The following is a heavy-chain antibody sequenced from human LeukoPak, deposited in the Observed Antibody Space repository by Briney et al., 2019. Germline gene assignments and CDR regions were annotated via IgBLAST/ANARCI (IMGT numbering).Heavy chain of an antibody. CDR2: ISYDGSNK. D-gene: IGHD3-10*01. V-gene: IGHV3-30*19. CDR1: GFTFSSYG. Sequence: GGSLRLSCAASGFTFSSYGMHWVRQAPGKGLEWVAVISYDGSNKYYADSVKGRFTISRDNSKNTLYLQMNSLRAEDTAVYYCARAGERMVRGVINYYYYGMDVWGQGTTVTVSS. CDR3: ARAGERMVRGVINYYYYGMDV. J-gene: IGHJ6*02.